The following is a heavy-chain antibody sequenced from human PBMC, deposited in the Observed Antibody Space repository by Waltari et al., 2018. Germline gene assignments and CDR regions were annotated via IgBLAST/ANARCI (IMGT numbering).Heavy chain of an antibody. Sequence: EVQLVESGGGLVQPGGSLRLSCAVSGFTFSSSWMHWVRQAPGKGLGWVSRIRADGDYTSYADSVKGRFTISRDNAKSTLYLQMNSLTAEDTAIYYCSTYTDVTFGDHWGQGALVTVSS. CDR2: IRADGDYT. J-gene: IGHJ4*02. CDR3: STYTDVTFGDH. V-gene: IGHV3-74*01. CDR1: GFTFSSSW. D-gene: IGHD3-10*01.